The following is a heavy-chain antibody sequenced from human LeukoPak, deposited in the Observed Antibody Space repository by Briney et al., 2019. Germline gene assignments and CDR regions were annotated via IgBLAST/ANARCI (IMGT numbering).Heavy chain of an antibody. CDR2: IYTVESDT. Sequence: GESLKISCKGSGYSFTIYSTGCGRQIPRESLGWMLIIYTVESDTRYSPSSQGQVPFSAAKSSSTAYLHWTILTASDHAMYYRATSYGDYYYFDCWGQGTLVTVSS. D-gene: IGHD4-17*01. V-gene: IGHV5-51*01. J-gene: IGHJ4*02. CDR1: GYSFTIYS. CDR3: ATSYGDYYYFDC.